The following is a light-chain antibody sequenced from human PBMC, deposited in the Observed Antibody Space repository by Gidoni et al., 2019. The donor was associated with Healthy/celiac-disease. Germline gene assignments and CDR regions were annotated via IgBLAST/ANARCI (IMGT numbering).Light chain of an antibody. Sequence: DIQMTQPPSTLSASGGDRVTITCRASQSISSWLAWYQQKPGKAPKLLIYKASSLESGVPSRFSGSGSGTEFTLTISSLQPDDFATYYCQQYNNYPWTFGQGTKVEIK. J-gene: IGKJ1*01. CDR1: QSISSW. CDR3: QQYNNYPWT. CDR2: KAS. V-gene: IGKV1-5*03.